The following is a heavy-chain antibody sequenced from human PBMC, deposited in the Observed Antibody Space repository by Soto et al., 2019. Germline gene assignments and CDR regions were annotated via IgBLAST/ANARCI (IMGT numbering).Heavy chain of an antibody. J-gene: IGHJ6*02. Sequence: TSETLSLTCTVSAGSTRSGDHFWSWIPLSPGKGLEWIGYISSIGSTYYNPSLKSRVSVSRDTSKNQFSLKLSSVTTTDTAVYYCARGLVIRPYYYFGMEVWGQGTTVT. CDR2: ISSIGST. CDR3: ARGLVIRPYYYFGMEV. D-gene: IGHD3-9*01. CDR1: AGSTRSGDHF. V-gene: IGHV4-30-4*01.